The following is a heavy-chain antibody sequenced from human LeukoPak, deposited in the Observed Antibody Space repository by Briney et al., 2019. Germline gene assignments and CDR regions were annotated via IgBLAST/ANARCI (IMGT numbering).Heavy chain of an antibody. V-gene: IGHV3-11*04. CDR1: GFTFSDYY. Sequence: PGGSLRLSCAASGFTFSDYYMSWIRQAPGEGLEWVSHISSSGTTIYYADSVKGRFTISRDNGKNSLYLQMNSLRAEDTAVYYCARGEKCSGGSCYSEIFDYWGQGTLVTVSS. CDR3: ARGEKCSGGSCYSEIFDY. CDR2: ISSSGTTI. D-gene: IGHD2-15*01. J-gene: IGHJ4*02.